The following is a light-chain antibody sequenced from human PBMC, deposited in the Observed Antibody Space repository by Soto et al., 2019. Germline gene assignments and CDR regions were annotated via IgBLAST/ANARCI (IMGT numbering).Light chain of an antibody. V-gene: IGKV2-28*01. CDR2: LGS. Sequence: DIVMTQSPLSLPVTPGEPASISCRSSQSLLQSNGNNYLGWFMQKPGQSPQLLIYLGSSRASGVPDRFSASGSGTDFALKISRVEAEDVGIYYCMQVLQSPPTFGGGTRVEIK. CDR3: MQVLQSPPT. J-gene: IGKJ4*01. CDR1: QSLLQSNGNNY.